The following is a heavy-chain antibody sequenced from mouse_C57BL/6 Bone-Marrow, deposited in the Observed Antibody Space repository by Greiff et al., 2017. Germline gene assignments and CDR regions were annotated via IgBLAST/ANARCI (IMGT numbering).Heavy chain of an antibody. Sequence: EVKLVESGGGLVQPKGSLKLSCAASGFSFNTYAMNWVRQAPGKGLEWVARIRSKSNNYATYYADSVKDRFTISRDDSESMLYLQMNNLKTEDTAMYYCVRHAVVATGDYFDYWGQGTTLTVSS. CDR2: IRSKSNNYAT. CDR1: GFSFNTYA. V-gene: IGHV10-1*01. J-gene: IGHJ2*01. D-gene: IGHD1-1*01. CDR3: VRHAVVATGDYFDY.